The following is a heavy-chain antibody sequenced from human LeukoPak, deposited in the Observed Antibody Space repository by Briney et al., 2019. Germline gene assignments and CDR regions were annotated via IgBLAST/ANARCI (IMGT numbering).Heavy chain of an antibody. Sequence: GGSLRLSCAASGFTVSSNYMSWVRQGPGKGLEWVSVIYSGGTTYYADSVKGRFTISRDKSKNTLYLQMNSLRAEDTAVYYCARGLSLRGVAHPNFDYWGQGTLVTVSS. CDR1: GFTVSSNY. CDR3: ARGLSLRGVAHPNFDY. V-gene: IGHV3-66*01. CDR2: IYSGGTT. J-gene: IGHJ4*02. D-gene: IGHD3-10*01.